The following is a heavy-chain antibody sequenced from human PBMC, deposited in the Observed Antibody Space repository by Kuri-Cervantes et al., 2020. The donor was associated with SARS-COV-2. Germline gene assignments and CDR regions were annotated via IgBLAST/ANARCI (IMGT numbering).Heavy chain of an antibody. Sequence: GESLKISCAASGFTFSSYWMSWVRQAPGKGLEWVANIKQDGSEKYYVDSVKGRFTISRDNAKNSLYLQMNSLRAGDTAVYYCARAGTAPHWYFDLWGRGTLVTVSS. CDR3: ARAGTAPHWYFDL. D-gene: IGHD6-13*01. CDR1: GFTFSSYW. CDR2: IKQDGSEK. J-gene: IGHJ2*01. V-gene: IGHV3-7*02.